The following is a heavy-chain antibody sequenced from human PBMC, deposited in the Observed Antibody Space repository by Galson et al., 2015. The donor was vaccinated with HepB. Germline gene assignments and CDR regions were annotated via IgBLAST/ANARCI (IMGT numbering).Heavy chain of an antibody. J-gene: IGHJ6*03. CDR2: IHPKSGVS. CDR3: ARGYQVMYKYYYYMDV. V-gene: IGHV1-2*06. Sequence: SVKVSCKASGYTFTGYYMHWVRQAPGEGLEWMGRIHPKSGVSHYAQKFQGRVTMTLDTAIDTAYMELSDLTSADTAVYFCARGYQVMYKYYYYMDVWGKGTTVTV. CDR1: GYTFTGYY. D-gene: IGHD2-8*02.